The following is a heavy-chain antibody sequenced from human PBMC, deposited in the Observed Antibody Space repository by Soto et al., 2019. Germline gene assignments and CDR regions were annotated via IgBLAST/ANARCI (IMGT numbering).Heavy chain of an antibody. V-gene: IGHV4-39*01. CDR2: IYYSGST. CDR3: ARYLGQYYYDSSGYYWVGYYFDY. CDR1: GGSISSSIYY. J-gene: IGHJ4*02. Sequence: SETLSLTCTGFGGSISSSIYYWGWIRQPPGKGLERIGSIYYSGSTYYNPSLKSRVTISVDTSKNQFSLKLSSVTAADTAVYYCARYLGQYYYDSSGYYWVGYYFDYWGQGTLVTVS. D-gene: IGHD3-22*01.